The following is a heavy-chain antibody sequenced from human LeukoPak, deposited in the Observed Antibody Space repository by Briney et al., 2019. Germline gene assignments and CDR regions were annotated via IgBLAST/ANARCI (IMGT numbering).Heavy chain of an antibody. V-gene: IGHV3-30*18. CDR2: IPNGGSNK. Sequence: EPGRSLRLSCAASGFTFSSYGMHWVRQAPGKGLEWVAVIPNGGSNKYYADSVKGRFTISRDNSKKTLYLQMNSLRAEDTAVYYCAKGTSPYYYESSGYHAPDYWGQGTLVTVSS. CDR1: GFTFSSYG. J-gene: IGHJ4*02. D-gene: IGHD3-22*01. CDR3: AKGTSPYYYESSGYHAPDY.